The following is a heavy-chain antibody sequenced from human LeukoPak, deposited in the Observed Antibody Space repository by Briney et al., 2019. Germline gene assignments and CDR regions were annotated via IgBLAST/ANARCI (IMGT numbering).Heavy chain of an antibody. CDR3: AYSDYDGWFDP. CDR2: IYYSGST. Sequence: SETLSLTCTVPGDSISSYYWSWIRQPPGKGLEWVGYIYYSGSTNYNPFLKSRVTISVDTSKNQFSLKLTSVTAADTAVYYCAYSDYDGWFDPWGQGTLVTDSS. D-gene: IGHD5-12*01. CDR1: GDSISSYY. V-gene: IGHV4-59*01. J-gene: IGHJ5*02.